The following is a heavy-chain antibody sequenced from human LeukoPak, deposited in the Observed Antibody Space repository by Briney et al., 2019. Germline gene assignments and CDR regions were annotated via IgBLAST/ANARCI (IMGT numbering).Heavy chain of an antibody. Sequence: GGSLRLSCAASGYTFNSFGMHWVRQAPGKGLEWVAVISHDGSNKYYADSVKGRFTISRDHSKNTLYLQMNSLRAEDTAVYYCARDLAAVAGIDYWGQGTLVTVSS. CDR2: ISHDGSNK. CDR3: ARDLAAVAGIDY. J-gene: IGHJ4*02. D-gene: IGHD6-19*01. CDR1: GYTFNSFG. V-gene: IGHV3-30*03.